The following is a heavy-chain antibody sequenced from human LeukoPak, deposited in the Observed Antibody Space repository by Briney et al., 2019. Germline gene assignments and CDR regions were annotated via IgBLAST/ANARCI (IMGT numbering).Heavy chain of an antibody. V-gene: IGHV3-66*01. Sequence: GGSLRLSCAASGFTVSSNYMSWVRQAPGKGLEWVSVIYSGGSTYYPDSVKGRFTISRDNSKNTLYLQMNSLRAEDTAVYYCASMSAQWLEPDDYWGQGTLVTVSS. D-gene: IGHD6-19*01. CDR2: IYSGGST. CDR1: GFTVSSNY. CDR3: ASMSAQWLEPDDY. J-gene: IGHJ4*02.